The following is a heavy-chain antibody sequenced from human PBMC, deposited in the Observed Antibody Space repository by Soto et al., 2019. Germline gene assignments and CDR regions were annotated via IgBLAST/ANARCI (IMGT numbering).Heavy chain of an antibody. Sequence: SETLSLTCTVSGGSVSSGSYYWSWIRQPPGKGLEWIGYIYYSGSTNYNPSLKSRVTISVDTSKNQFSLKLSSVTAADTAVYYCARDLAYCGGDCSSFWFDPWGQGTLVTVSS. V-gene: IGHV4-61*01. CDR1: GGSVSSGSYY. CDR2: IYYSGST. J-gene: IGHJ5*02. CDR3: ARDLAYCGGDCSSFWFDP. D-gene: IGHD2-21*02.